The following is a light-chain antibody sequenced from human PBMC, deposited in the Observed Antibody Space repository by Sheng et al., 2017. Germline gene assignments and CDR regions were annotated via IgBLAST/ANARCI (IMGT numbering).Light chain of an antibody. CDR3: SSSSSTSTWV. J-gene: IGLJ3*02. V-gene: IGLV1-40*01. CDR2: GNS. Sequence: QSVLTQPPSVSGAPGQRVTMSCTGSSSNIGAGYDVHWYQQFPGTAPKVLIYGNSNRPSGVPDRFSGSKSGNTASLTISGLQAEDEADYYCSSSSSTSTWVFGGGTKLTVL. CDR1: SSNIGAGYD.